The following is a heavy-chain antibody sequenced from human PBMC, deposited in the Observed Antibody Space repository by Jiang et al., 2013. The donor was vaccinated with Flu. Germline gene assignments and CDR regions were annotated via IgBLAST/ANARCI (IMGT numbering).Heavy chain of an antibody. V-gene: IGHV4-59*08. D-gene: IGHD6-13*01. CDR3: ASWGGVAPAPFDF. Sequence: LLKPSETLSLTCTVSGDSISDYYWSWIRQPPGKGLEWIGYIYYSGRTYYNPSLKSRVTMSIDTSKNQFSLKVNSVTAADTGVYYCASWGGVAPAPFDFWGQGTLVTVSS. J-gene: IGHJ4*02. CDR2: IYYSGRT. CDR1: GDSISDYY.